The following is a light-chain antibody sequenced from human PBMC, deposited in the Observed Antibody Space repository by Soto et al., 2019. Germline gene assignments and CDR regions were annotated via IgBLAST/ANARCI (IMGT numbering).Light chain of an antibody. V-gene: IGLV1-44*01. CDR2: SDN. J-gene: IGLJ3*02. CDR1: SSNIGSNT. CDR3: AAWDDSLNGWV. Sequence: QSVLTQPPSASGTPGPRVTISCSGGSSNIGSNTVNWYQQLPGTAPRLLIYSDNQRPSGVPDRFSGSKSGTSASLAISGLQSEDEADYYCAAWDDSLNGWVFGGGTKLTVL.